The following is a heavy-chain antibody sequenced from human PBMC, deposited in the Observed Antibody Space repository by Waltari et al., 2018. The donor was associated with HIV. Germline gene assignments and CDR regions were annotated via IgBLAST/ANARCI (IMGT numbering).Heavy chain of an antibody. V-gene: IGHV4-39*01. J-gene: IGHJ6*02. CDR3: ARHVIIPKPYYYGMDV. Sequence: QLQLQESGPGLVKPSETLSLTCTVSGGSISSSSYYWGWIRQPPGKGLEWIGSIYYSGSTHYNPSLKSRVTISVDTSKNQCSRKLSSVTAADTAVYYCARHVIIPKPYYYGMDVWGQGTTVTVSS. CDR1: GGSISSSSYY. CDR2: IYYSGST. D-gene: IGHD2-21*01.